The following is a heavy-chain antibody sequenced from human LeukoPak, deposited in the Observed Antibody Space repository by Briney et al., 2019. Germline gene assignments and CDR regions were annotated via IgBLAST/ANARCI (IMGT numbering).Heavy chain of an antibody. D-gene: IGHD6-13*01. CDR1: GGTFSSYA. V-gene: IGHV1-69*05. CDR3: AIIAGNWFDP. CDR2: IIAIFGTA. J-gene: IGHJ5*02. Sequence: GASVKVSCKASGGTFSSYAISWVRQAPGQGLEWMGGIIAIFGTANYAQKFQGRVTITTDESTSTAYMELSSLRSEDTAVYYCAIIAGNWFDPWGQGTLVTVSS.